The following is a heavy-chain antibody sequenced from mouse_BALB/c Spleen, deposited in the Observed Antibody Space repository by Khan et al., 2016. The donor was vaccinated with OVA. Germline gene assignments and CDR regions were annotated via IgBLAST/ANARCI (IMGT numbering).Heavy chain of an antibody. Sequence: EVQLVESGPDLVKPSQSLSLTCTVTGYSITSGYSWYWIRQFPGNKLEWMGYIYYSGKINYNPSLKSRISITRDTSKNQFFLQLNSVTTEDTATYYCARSGTTVVAYWYFDVWGAGTTVTVSS. D-gene: IGHD1-1*01. CDR3: ARSGTTVVAYWYFDV. CDR2: IYYSGKI. CDR1: GYSITSGYS. J-gene: IGHJ1*01. V-gene: IGHV3-1*02.